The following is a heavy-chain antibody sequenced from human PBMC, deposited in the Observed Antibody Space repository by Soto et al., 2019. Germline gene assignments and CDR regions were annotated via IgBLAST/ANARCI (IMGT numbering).Heavy chain of an antibody. CDR2: INHSGST. J-gene: IGHJ3*02. D-gene: IGHD3-22*01. V-gene: IGHV4-34*01. CDR3: AHFSGSSGYYSMTFDI. CDR1: GGSFSGYY. Sequence: PSETLSLTCAVYGGSFSGYYWSWIRQPPGKGLEWIGEINHSGSTNYNPSLKSRVTISVDTSKNQFSLKLSSVTAADTAVYYCAHFSGSSGYYSMTFDIWGQGTMVTVS.